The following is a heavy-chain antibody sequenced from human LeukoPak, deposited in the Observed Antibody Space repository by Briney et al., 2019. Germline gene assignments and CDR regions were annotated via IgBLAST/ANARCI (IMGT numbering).Heavy chain of an antibody. CDR3: ARDPTPYYMDV. V-gene: IGHV3-7*01. CDR1: GFTFSSYG. Sequence: GGSLRLSCAASGFTFSSYGMHWVRQAPGKGLEWVANIKQDGSEKYYVDSVKGRFTISRDNAKNSLYLQMNSLRAEDTAVYYCARDPTPYYMDVWGKGTTVTVSS. CDR2: IKQDGSEK. J-gene: IGHJ6*03.